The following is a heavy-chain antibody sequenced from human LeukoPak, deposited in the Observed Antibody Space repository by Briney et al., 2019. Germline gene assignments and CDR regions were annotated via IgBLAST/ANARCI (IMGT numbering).Heavy chain of an antibody. D-gene: IGHD6-19*01. V-gene: IGHV3-74*01. CDR2: VSGDGTTT. CDR1: GITISRYW. J-gene: IGHJ4*02. Sequence: PGGSLRLSCAASGITISRYWMHWVRQAPGKGLVWVSRVSGDGTTTNYADSVKGRFTISRDNAKNTMSLQMTSLRAEDTAVYYCTMFPSGWDWGQGTLVTVSS. CDR3: TMFPSGWD.